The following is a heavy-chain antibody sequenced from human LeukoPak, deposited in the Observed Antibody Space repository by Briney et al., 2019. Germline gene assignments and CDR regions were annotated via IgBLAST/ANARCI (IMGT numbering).Heavy chain of an antibody. V-gene: IGHV4-59*08. Sequence: SETLSLTCTVSGGSISSYYWSWIRQPPGKGLEWIGYIYYSGSTNYNPSLKSRVTISVDTSKNQFSLKLSSVTAADTAVYYCARHEWDFWSGYYRGYYFDYWGQGTLVTVSS. D-gene: IGHD3-3*01. J-gene: IGHJ4*02. CDR3: ARHEWDFWSGYYRGYYFDY. CDR1: GGSISSYY. CDR2: IYYSGST.